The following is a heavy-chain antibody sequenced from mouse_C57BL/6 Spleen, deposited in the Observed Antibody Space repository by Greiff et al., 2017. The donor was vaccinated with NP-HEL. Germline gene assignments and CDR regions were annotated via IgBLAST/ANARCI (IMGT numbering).Heavy chain of an antibody. CDR3: ARGDYDEGSWYFDV. CDR2: IYPRSGNT. Sequence: VQLQQSGAELARPGASVKLSCKASGYTFTSYGISWVKQRPGQGLEWIGEIYPRSGNTYYNEKFKGKATLTADKSSSTAYMELRSLTSEDSAVYFCARGDYDEGSWYFDVWGTGTTVTVSS. V-gene: IGHV1-81*01. D-gene: IGHD2-4*01. CDR1: GYTFTSYG. J-gene: IGHJ1*03.